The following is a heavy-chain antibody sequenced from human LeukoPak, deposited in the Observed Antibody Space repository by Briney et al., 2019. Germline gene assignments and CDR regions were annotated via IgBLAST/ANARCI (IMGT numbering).Heavy chain of an antibody. CDR3: GKHRTTGPSPPGF. CDR2: IGGSDGGT. D-gene: IGHD1-1*01. J-gene: IGHJ4*02. CDR1: GFTFSTYA. V-gene: IGHV3-23*01. Sequence: TGGSLRLSCAASGFTFSTYAMTWVRQAPGKGLEWVSAIGGSDGGTYYADSVKGRFTISRDNSKNTLYLQMDSLRAEDTALYYCGKHRTTGPSPPGFWGQGTLVTVSS.